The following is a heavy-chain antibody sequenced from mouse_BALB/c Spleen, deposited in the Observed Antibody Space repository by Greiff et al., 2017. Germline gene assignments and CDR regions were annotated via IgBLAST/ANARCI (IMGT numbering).Heavy chain of an antibody. J-gene: IGHJ4*01. CDR2: INPSTGYT. CDR3: ARSGSYYRYDGYYYAMDY. D-gene: IGHD2-14*01. CDR1: GYTFTSYW. Sequence: QVQLQQSGADLAKPGASVKMSCKASGYTFTSYWMHWVKQRPGQGLEWIGYINPSTGYTEYNQKFKDKATLTADKSSSTAYMQLSSLTSEDSAVYYCARSGSYYRYDGYYYAMDYWGQGTSVTVSS. V-gene: IGHV1-7*01.